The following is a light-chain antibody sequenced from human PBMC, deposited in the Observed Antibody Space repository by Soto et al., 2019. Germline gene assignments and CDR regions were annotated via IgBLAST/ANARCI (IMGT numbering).Light chain of an antibody. CDR1: QNIRTW. V-gene: IGKV1-5*01. CDR2: DAS. CDR3: QKYNDYST. J-gene: IGKJ2*01. Sequence: DIQMTQSPSTLSASLGDRVTITCRASQNIRTWLAWYQQKPVHPPRLLISDASSLQSGVPSRFSGSGSGTEFTLTISSLHPDDFATYYCQKYNDYSTFGQGTKVDI.